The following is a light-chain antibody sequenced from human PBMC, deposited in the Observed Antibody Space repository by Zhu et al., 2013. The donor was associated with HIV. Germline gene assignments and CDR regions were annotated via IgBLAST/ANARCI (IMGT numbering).Light chain of an antibody. CDR2: GAS. V-gene: IGKV3-20*01. J-gene: IGKJ2*03. CDR1: QSVSNSY. Sequence: EIVLTQSPGTLFLSPGERATLSCRASQSVSNSYLAWYQQRSGQAPRLLIYGASTRATGIPDRFSGSGSATDFTLTISRLEPEDFAVYYCQHYGSSPYSFGQGTKLQIK. CDR3: QHYGSSPYS.